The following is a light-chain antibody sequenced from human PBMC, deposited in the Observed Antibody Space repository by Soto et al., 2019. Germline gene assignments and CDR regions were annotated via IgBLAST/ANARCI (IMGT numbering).Light chain of an antibody. J-gene: IGKJ1*01. Sequence: EIVMTQSPATLSVSPGERATRSCGASQSVSSNLAWYQQKPGQAPRLLIYGASTRATGIPARFSGSGSGTEFTLTISSLQSEDFAVYYCQQYNNWPPKTFGQGTKVDIK. CDR1: QSVSSN. CDR3: QQYNNWPPKT. V-gene: IGKV3-15*01. CDR2: GAS.